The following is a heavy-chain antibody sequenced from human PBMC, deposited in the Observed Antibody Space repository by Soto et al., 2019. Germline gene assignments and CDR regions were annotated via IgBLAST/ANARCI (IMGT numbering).Heavy chain of an antibody. Sequence: QVQLVQSGAEVKKPGSSVKVSCKASGGTFSSYAFNWVRQAPGQGLEWMGRIIPILGIGDYAQRFQGRVTITGDKSTSTVYMEMSSRRAEDTPGYYCARNPRAVAAMHMDVWGKGTMVTVSS. CDR2: IIPILGIG. J-gene: IGHJ6*03. CDR1: GGTFSSYA. V-gene: IGHV1-69*04. D-gene: IGHD6-19*01. CDR3: ARNPRAVAAMHMDV.